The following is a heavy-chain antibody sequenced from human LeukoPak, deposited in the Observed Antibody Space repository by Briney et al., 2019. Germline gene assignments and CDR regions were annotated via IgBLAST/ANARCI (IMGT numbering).Heavy chain of an antibody. CDR2: ISYDGGNK. Sequence: GGSLRLSCAASGFTFSSYAMHWVRQAPGKGLEWVAVISYDGGNKYYADSVKGRFTISRDDSQNTLYLHTNSLRTEDTAVYYCAREQSRGDYSYDYWGQGTLVTVSS. D-gene: IGHD2-21*02. CDR1: GFTFSSYA. V-gene: IGHV3-30*04. J-gene: IGHJ4*02. CDR3: AREQSRGDYSYDY.